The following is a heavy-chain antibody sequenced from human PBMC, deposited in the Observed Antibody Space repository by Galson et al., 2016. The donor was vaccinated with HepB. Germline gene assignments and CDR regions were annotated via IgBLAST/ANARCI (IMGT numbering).Heavy chain of an antibody. CDR2: ISYDGSKT. V-gene: IGHV3-30*18. CDR1: GFTFSYHG. CDR3: VKVGHYWGDFDY. Sequence: SLRLSCAASGFTFSYHGMHWVRQALGKGLEWVAVISYDGSKTYYADFVKGRFTISRDTSKKTLYLQMNSLRPEDTAIYYCVKVGHYWGDFDYWGQGTLVTVSS. J-gene: IGHJ4*02. D-gene: IGHD7-27*01.